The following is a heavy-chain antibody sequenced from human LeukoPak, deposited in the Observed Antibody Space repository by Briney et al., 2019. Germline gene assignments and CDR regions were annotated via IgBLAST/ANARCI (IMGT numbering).Heavy chain of an antibody. CDR1: GSTFSSYA. Sequence: SVKVSCKASGSTFSSYAISWVRQAPGQGLEWMGRIIPTFGTANYAQKFQGRVTITTDESTSTAYMELSSLRSEDTAVYYCASLYYDILTGYRAYYMDVWGKGTTVTVSS. V-gene: IGHV1-69*05. CDR3: ASLYYDILTGYRAYYMDV. CDR2: IIPTFGTA. J-gene: IGHJ6*03. D-gene: IGHD3-9*01.